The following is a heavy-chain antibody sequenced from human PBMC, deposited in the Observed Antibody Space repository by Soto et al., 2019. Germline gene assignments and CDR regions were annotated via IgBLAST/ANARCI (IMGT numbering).Heavy chain of an antibody. Sequence: QVHLVQSGAEVKKPGSSVNVSCKASGGTFSNYAITWVRQAPGQGLEWVGRIIPIFGTTNVAQKFQGRVTITADEYTTTAYMELSGLRSDDTDVYYCAKDGGADGYFGNWLDPWGQGTLVTVSS. J-gene: IGHJ5*02. CDR1: GGTFSNYA. D-gene: IGHD5-12*01. CDR3: AKDGGADGYFGNWLDP. CDR2: IIPIFGTT. V-gene: IGHV1-69*15.